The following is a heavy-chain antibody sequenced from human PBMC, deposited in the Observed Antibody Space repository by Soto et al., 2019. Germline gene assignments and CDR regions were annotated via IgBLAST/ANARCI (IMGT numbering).Heavy chain of an antibody. D-gene: IGHD6-13*01. CDR1: GYTFSRYA. Sequence: ASVKVSCKASGYTFSRYAIGWARKAPGQGLEWMGWIIVKNANTNYAQRFQGRVAMTTDTSTDTAYLELKDLRPDDTALYFCARRKIAEASTRADYWG. J-gene: IGHJ4*01. V-gene: IGHV1-18*01. CDR3: ARRKIAEASTRADY. CDR2: IIVKNANT.